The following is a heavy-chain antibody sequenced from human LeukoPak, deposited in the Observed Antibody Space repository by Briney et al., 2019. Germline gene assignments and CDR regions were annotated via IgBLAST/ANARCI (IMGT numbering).Heavy chain of an antibody. Sequence: PGGSLRLSCAASGFTLSDYYMSWIRQAPGKGLEWVSYISSSGSTIYYADSVKGRFTISRDNAKNSLYLQMNSLRAEDTAVYYCAILLRPHGDAFDIWGQGTMVTVSS. CDR2: ISSSGSTI. CDR3: AILLRPHGDAFDI. D-gene: IGHD2-15*01. J-gene: IGHJ3*02. CDR1: GFTLSDYY. V-gene: IGHV3-11*04.